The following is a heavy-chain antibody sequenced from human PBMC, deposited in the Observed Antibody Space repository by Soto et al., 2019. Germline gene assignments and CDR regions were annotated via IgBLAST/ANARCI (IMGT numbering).Heavy chain of an antibody. V-gene: IGHV1-2*04. Sequence: ASVKVSCKASGDTFTGYYMHWVRQAPGQGLEWMGWINPNSGGTNYAQKFQGWVTMTRDTSISTAYMELSRLRSDDTAVYYCARVPRVGATDRGAFDIWGQGTMVTVSS. CDR2: INPNSGGT. D-gene: IGHD1-26*01. CDR1: GDTFTGYY. J-gene: IGHJ3*02. CDR3: ARVPRVGATDRGAFDI.